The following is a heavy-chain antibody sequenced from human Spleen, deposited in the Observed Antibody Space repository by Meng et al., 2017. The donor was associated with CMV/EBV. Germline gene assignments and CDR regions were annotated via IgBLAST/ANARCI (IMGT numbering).Heavy chain of an antibody. D-gene: IGHD4-17*01. CDR1: GFTFSDYY. CDR2: ISSSSSYI. V-gene: IGHV3-11*06. Sequence: GESLKISCAASGFTFSDYYMSWIRQAPGKGLEWVSSISSSSSYIYYADSVKGRFTISRDNAKNSLYLQMNSLRAEDTAVYYCAKDYRNQDYGEHSIDYWGQGTLVTVSS. J-gene: IGHJ4*02. CDR3: AKDYRNQDYGEHSIDY.